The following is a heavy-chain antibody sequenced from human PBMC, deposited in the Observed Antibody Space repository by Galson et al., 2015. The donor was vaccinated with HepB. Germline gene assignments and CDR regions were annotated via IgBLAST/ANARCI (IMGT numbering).Heavy chain of an antibody. CDR2: IWYDGSKK. J-gene: IGHJ5*02. Sequence: SLRLSCAASGFIFNTYGMHWVRQAPGKGLEWVAVIWYDGSKKYYADSLKGRFTISRDNSKNTLYLQMNSLSDVDTAVYYCARDGLSVVSGWFDPWGQGTLVTVSS. D-gene: IGHD3-22*01. CDR3: ARDGLSVVSGWFDP. CDR1: GFIFNTYG. V-gene: IGHV3-33*08.